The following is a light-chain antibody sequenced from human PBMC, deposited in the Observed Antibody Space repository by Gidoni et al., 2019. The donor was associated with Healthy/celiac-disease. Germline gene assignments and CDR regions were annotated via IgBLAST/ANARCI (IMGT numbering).Light chain of an antibody. CDR2: WAS. Sequence: DVVMTQPPDSLPVSPGERATINCKSSPSVLYSSNNRNYLAWYQQKPGQPPRLLIYWASTRESGVPDRFSGSGSGTDFTLTISSLQAEDVAVYYCQQYCSTPLTFGGGTKVEIK. V-gene: IGKV4-1*01. J-gene: IGKJ4*01. CDR3: QQYCSTPLT. CDR1: PSVLYSSNNRNY.